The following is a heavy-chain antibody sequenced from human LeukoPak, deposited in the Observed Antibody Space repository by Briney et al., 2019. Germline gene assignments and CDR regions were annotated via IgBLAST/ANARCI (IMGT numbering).Heavy chain of an antibody. Sequence: GASVKVSCKASGYTFTSYGISWVRQAPGQGLEWMGWISAYNGNTNYAQKLQGRVTMTTDTSTSTAYMELRSLRSDDTAVYYCARDIATVSPKLGYYYYYYMDVWGKGTTVTVSS. CDR3: ARDIATVSPKLGYYYYYYMDV. V-gene: IGHV1-18*01. D-gene: IGHD4-17*01. J-gene: IGHJ6*03. CDR2: ISAYNGNT. CDR1: GYTFTSYG.